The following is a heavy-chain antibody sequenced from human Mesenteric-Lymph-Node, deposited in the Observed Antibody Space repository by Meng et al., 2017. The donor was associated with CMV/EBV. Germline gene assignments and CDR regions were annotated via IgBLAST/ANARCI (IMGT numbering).Heavy chain of an antibody. CDR3: TRARGRGWFDP. V-gene: IGHV3-30-3*01. CDR1: GFTFSSYA. D-gene: IGHD3-10*01. CDR2: ISYDGSNK. J-gene: IGHJ5*02. Sequence: GESLKISCAASGFTFSSYAMHWVRQAPGKGLEWVAVISYDGSNKYYADSVKGRFTISRDNSKNTLYLQMNSLRAEDTAVYYCTRARGRGWFDPWGQGTLVTVSS.